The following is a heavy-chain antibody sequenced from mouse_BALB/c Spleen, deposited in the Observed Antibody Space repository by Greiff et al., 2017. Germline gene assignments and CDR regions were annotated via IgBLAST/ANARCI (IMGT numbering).Heavy chain of an antibody. V-gene: IGHV1-69*02. Sequence: QVQLQQSGAELVRPGASVKLSCKASGYTFTSYWINWVKQRPGQGLEWIGNIYPSDSYTNYNQKFKDKATLTVDKSSSTAYMQLSSPTSEDSAVYYCTRRSYSYGSSYYWYFDVWGAGTTVTVSS. J-gene: IGHJ1*01. CDR2: IYPSDSYT. D-gene: IGHD1-1*01. CDR1: GYTFTSYW. CDR3: TRRSYSYGSSYYWYFDV.